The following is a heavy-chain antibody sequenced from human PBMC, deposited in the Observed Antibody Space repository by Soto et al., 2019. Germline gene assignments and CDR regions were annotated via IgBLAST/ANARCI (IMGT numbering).Heavy chain of an antibody. CDR3: ARSSITMVRGSITQKTPLYYYYMDV. CDR1: GFTVSSIY. Sequence: PGGSLRLSCAASGFTVSSIYMSWVRQAPGKGLEWVSVIYSGGSTYYADSVKGRFTISRDNSKNTLYLQMNSLRAEDTAVYYCARSSITMVRGSITQKTPLYYYYMDVWGKGTTVTVSS. V-gene: IGHV3-66*01. CDR2: IYSGGST. J-gene: IGHJ6*03. D-gene: IGHD3-10*01.